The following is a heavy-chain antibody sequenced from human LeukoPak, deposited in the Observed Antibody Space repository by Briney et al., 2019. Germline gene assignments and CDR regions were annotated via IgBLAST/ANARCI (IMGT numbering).Heavy chain of an antibody. CDR2: ISYGGST. D-gene: IGHD3-22*01. CDR1: SDSISSYY. CDR3: ARAHYYESFDYFDY. Sequence: SETLSLTCTVSSDSISSYYWSWIRQPPGKGLEWIAYISYGGSTNYNPSLKSRVNISADTSKNQFSLKLSSVTAADTAVYYCARAHYYESFDYFDYWGQGTLVTVSS. V-gene: IGHV4-59*01. J-gene: IGHJ4*02.